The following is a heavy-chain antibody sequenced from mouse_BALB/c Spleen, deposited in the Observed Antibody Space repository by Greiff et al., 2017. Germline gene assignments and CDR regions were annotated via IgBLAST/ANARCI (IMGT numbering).Heavy chain of an antibody. Sequence: EVQRVESGGGLVKPGGSLKLSCAASGFTFSSYAMSWVRQTPEKRLEWVAFISSGGSTYYTDSVKGRFTISRDNARNILYLQMSSLRSEDPAMYYWERGGYRNDDYDSVDYWGQGTSVTVSS. D-gene: IGHD2-14*01. CDR1: GFTFSSYA. CDR3: ERGGYRNDDYDSVDY. CDR2: ISSGGST. V-gene: IGHV5-6-5*01. J-gene: IGHJ4*01.